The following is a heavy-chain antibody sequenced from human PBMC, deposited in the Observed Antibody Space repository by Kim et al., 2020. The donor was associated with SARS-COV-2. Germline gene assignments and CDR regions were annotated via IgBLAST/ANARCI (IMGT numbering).Heavy chain of an antibody. J-gene: IGHJ4*02. CDR1: GFTFSSYW. D-gene: IGHD3-3*01. CDR3: ARDISLEWDTRLDY. V-gene: IGHV3-7*01. CDR2: IKQDGSEK. Sequence: GGSLRLSCAASGFTFSSYWMSWVRQAPGKGLEWVANIKQDGSEKYYVDSVKGRFTIPRDNAKNSLYLQMNSLRAEDTAVYYCARDISLEWDTRLDYWGQGTLVTVSS.